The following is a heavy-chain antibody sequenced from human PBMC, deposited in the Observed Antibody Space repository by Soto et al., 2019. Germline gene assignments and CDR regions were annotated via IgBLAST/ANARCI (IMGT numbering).Heavy chain of an antibody. J-gene: IGHJ4*02. CDR3: DTVLPNANSWFDY. V-gene: IGHV3-15*01. CDR1: GFTFSNVW. CDR2: IKSRTENETT. D-gene: IGHD3-3*01. Sequence: GHLVESGGGFVKPGGSLTLSCAASGFTFSNVWLSWVRQGPGKGLEWLGRIKSRTENETTDYASPARGRFIISRDDSKNMLYLQLTSLKSEATGVYYCDTVLPNANSWFDYWGQGAPVTVSS.